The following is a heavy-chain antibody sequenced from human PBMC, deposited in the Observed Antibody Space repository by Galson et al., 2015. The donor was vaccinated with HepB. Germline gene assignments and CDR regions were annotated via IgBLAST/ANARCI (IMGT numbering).Heavy chain of an antibody. CDR3: ARTQSGSYLDVFEI. V-gene: IGHV4-39*01. J-gene: IGHJ3*02. D-gene: IGHD1-26*01. Sequence: LSLTCTVSGDSISNSFHYWGWIRQSPEKGLEWIGSISYSGSSHNNPSLNSRVTISIDTSKNQFSLKVRSVTAADTAVYYCARTQSGSYLDVFEIWGQGTLVTVSS. CDR1: GDSISNSFHY. CDR2: ISYSGSS.